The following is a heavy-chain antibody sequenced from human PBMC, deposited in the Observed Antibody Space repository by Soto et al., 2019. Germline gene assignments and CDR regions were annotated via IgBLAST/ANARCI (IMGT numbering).Heavy chain of an antibody. V-gene: IGHV1-46*03. CDR3: VRVDRSGFDY. J-gene: IGHJ4*02. D-gene: IGHD3-22*01. Sequence: LVKGYRKTVGYGLTDDYVRRLRQAPGQGLEWMGIINPGGGSTSYAQRFQGRVTVTRDTSTSTVNMELSSLRSEDTAVYDCVRVDRSGFDYWGQGTLVTVSS. CDR2: INPGGGST. CDR1: GYGLTDDY.